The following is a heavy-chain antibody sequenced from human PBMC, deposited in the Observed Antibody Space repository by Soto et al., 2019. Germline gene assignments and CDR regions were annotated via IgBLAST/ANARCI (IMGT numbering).Heavy chain of an antibody. CDR1: GFTFSNYV. D-gene: IGHD6-13*01. CDR3: AKRAYSSSRLDC. CDR2: ISGSGGST. V-gene: IGHV3-23*01. Sequence: EVQLLESGGGLVQPGGSLRLSCAASGFTFSNYVMSWVRQAPGKGLEWVSGISGSGGSTYYADPVKGRFTFSRDNSKNTLSLQMNSLRAADTAVYYCAKRAYSSSRLDCWGQGTLVTVSS. J-gene: IGHJ4*02.